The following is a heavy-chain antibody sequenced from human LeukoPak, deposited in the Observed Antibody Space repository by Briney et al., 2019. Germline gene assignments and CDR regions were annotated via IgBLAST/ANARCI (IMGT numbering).Heavy chain of an antibody. V-gene: IGHV1-3*01. CDR2: INAGNGNT. CDR1: GYSFNSVG. J-gene: IGHJ4*02. Sequence: GASVKVSCKASGYSFNSVGMNWVRQAPGQRLEWMGWINAGNGNTKYSQKFQGRVTITRDTSASTAYMELSSLRSEDTAVYYCARDIGSSGWYRFFDYWGQGTLVTVSS. CDR3: ARDIGSSGWYRFFDY. D-gene: IGHD6-19*01.